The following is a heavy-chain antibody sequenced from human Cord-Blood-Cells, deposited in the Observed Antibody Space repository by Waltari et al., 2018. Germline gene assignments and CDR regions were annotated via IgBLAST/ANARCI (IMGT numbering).Heavy chain of an antibody. CDR3: ATNVAAAGLDAFDI. V-gene: IGHV3-23*01. CDR2: IGGRCGRT. CDR1: GFTFSSYA. J-gene: IGHJ3*02. D-gene: IGHD6-13*01. Sequence: EVQLLESGGGLVQPGGSLRLSCAASGFTFSSYAMSWVRQAPGKGLEWVSAIGGRCGRTYYADSVKGRFTISRDNSKNTLYLQMNSLRAEDTAVYYCATNVAAAGLDAFDIWGQGTMVTVSS.